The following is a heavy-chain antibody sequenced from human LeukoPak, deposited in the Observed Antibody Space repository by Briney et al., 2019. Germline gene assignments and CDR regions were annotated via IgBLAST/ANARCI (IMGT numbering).Heavy chain of an antibody. J-gene: IGHJ4*02. CDR1: GGSFSGYY. CDR3: ARASFIYGDYDDY. CDR2: INHSGST. Sequence: SETLSLTCAVYGGSFSGYYWSWIRQPPGKGLEWIGEINHSGSTNYNSSLKSRVTISVDTSKNQFSLKLSSVTAADTTVYYCARASFIYGDYDDYWGQGTLVTVSS. V-gene: IGHV4-34*01. D-gene: IGHD4-17*01.